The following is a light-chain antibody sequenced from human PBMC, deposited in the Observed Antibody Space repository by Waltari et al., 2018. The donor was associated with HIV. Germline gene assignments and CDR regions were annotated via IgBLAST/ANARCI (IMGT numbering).Light chain of an antibody. CDR1: SSDVGGYNR. V-gene: IGLV2-18*02. J-gene: IGLJ1*01. CDR2: EVS. Sequence: QSALTQPPYVSGSPGQSVTISCTGTSSDVGGYNRVTWYQQPPGTVPKVIIYEVSNRPSGVPDRFAGPKSGNTASLTISGLQAEDEADYYCNSFTSSTTYVFGTGTKVTVL. CDR3: NSFTSSTTYV.